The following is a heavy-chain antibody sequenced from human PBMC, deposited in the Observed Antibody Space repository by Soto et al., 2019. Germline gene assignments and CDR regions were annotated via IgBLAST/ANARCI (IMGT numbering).Heavy chain of an antibody. Sequence: QVQLVESGGGLVKPGGSLRLSCAASGFTFSDYYMSWIRQAPGKGLEWVSYISSSGSTIYYADSVKGRFTISRDNAKNSLYLQMNSLRAEDTAVYYCARGGYCSSTSCYKGGRNWFDPWGQGTLVTVSS. CDR3: ARGGYCSSTSCYKGGRNWFDP. J-gene: IGHJ5*02. CDR2: ISSSGSTI. V-gene: IGHV3-11*01. D-gene: IGHD2-2*01. CDR1: GFTFSDYY.